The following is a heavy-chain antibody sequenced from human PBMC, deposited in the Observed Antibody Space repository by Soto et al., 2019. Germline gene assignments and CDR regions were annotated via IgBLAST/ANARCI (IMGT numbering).Heavy chain of an antibody. CDR2: VVPILAIA. J-gene: IGHJ4*02. Sequence: QVQLVQSGAEVKKPGSSVKVSCKASGDTFSNYTFSWVRQAPGQGLEWMGRVVPILAIANYAQKFQDRVTITADRSASTAYMELSSLRSDDTAVYYCARDKSIMGLLVAGWDSWGQGTLVTVSS. V-gene: IGHV1-69*08. CDR1: GDTFSNYT. D-gene: IGHD1-26*01. CDR3: ARDKSIMGLLVAGWDS.